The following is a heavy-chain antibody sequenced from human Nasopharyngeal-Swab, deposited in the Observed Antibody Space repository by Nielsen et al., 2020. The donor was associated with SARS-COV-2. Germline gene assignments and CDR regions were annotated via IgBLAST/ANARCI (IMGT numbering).Heavy chain of an antibody. CDR3: AKGMGGVIAVAGVISGMDV. J-gene: IGHJ6*02. Sequence: GESLKISCAASGFTFSSYAMSWVRQAPGKGLECVSAISGSGGSTYYADSVKGRFTISRDNSKNTLYLQMNSLRAEDTAVYYCAKGMGGVIAVAGVISGMDVWGQGTTVTVSS. V-gene: IGHV3-23*01. D-gene: IGHD6-19*01. CDR1: GFTFSSYA. CDR2: ISGSGGST.